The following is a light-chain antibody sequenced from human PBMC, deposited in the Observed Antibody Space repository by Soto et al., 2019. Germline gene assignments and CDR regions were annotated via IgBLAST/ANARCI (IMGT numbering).Light chain of an antibody. J-gene: IGKJ1*01. V-gene: IGKV3D-15*01. CDR1: QSISGN. CDR2: AAS. CDR3: QQYNNWPRT. Sequence: EIMMTQSPATLSVSPGERATLSCRASQSISGNLAWYQQKPGQAPGLLIYAASTRATGIPARFSGSGSGTEFTLTISSLQAEDFSMYYCQQYNNWPRTFGQGTKVEIK.